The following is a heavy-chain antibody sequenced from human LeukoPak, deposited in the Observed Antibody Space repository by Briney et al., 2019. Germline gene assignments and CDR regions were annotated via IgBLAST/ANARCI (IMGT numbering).Heavy chain of an antibody. J-gene: IGHJ3*02. D-gene: IGHD1-7*01. CDR2: ISYDGSNK. Sequence: GGSLRLSCAASGFTFSSYAMHWVRQAPGKGLEWVAVISYDGSNKYYADSVKGRFTISRDNSKNTLYLQMNSLRAEDTAVYYCAELGSPVSEDAFDIWGQGTMVTVSS. CDR3: AELGSPVSEDAFDI. V-gene: IGHV3-30*04. CDR1: GFTFSSYA.